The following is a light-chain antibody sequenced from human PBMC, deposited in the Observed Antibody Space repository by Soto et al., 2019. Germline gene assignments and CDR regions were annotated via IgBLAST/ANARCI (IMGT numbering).Light chain of an antibody. CDR2: KIS. V-gene: IGKV2-24*01. CDR3: MQATQTYT. CDR1: QSLVHIDGNTY. Sequence: DIVLTQTRLSSPVTLGQPASISCRSSQSLVHIDGNTYFNWLQQRPGQTPRLLIYKISNRFPGVPDRFSCSGEGTDITQKSSRVEAEDVGVYYCMQATQTYTFGQGTRLEIK. J-gene: IGKJ2*01.